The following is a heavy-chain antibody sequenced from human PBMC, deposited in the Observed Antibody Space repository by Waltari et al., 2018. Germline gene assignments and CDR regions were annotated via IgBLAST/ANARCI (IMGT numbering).Heavy chain of an antibody. CDR3: ARDYSSSSYYYYYYYMDV. CDR1: GYTFTGYY. CDR2: INPNSGGT. J-gene: IGHJ6*03. D-gene: IGHD6-6*01. V-gene: IGHV1-2*02. Sequence: QVQLVQSGAEVKKPGASVKVSCKASGYTFTGYYMHWVRQAPGQGLEWMGWINPNSGGTNYAQNFQGRVTMTRDTSISTAYMELSRLRSDDTAVYYCARDYSSSSYYYYYYYMDVWGKGTTVTISS.